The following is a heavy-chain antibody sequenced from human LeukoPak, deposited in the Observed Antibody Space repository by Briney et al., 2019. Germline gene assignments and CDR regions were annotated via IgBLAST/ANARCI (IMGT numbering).Heavy chain of an antibody. D-gene: IGHD6-19*01. CDR1: GGSISSYY. V-gene: IGHV4-59*01. Sequence: SETLSFTCTVSGGSISSYYWSWIRQPPGKGLEWIGYIYYSGSTNYNPSLKSRVTISVDTSKNQFSLKLSSVTAADTAVYYCARAVAGHFDYWGQGTLVTVSS. CDR2: IYYSGST. CDR3: ARAVAGHFDY. J-gene: IGHJ4*02.